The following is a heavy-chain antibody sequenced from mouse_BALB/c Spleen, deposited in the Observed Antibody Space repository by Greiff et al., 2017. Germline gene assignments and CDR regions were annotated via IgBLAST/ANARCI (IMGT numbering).Heavy chain of an antibody. CDR3: TNYGNYFDY. CDR2: IYPGSGST. CDR1: GYTLTSYW. V-gene: IGHV1S22*01. J-gene: IGHJ2*01. Sequence: LQQPGSELVRPGASVKLSCKASGYTLTSYWMHWVKQRPGQGLEWIGNIYPGSGSTNYDEKFKSKATLTVDTSSSTAYMQLSSLTSEDSAVYYCTNYGNYFDYWGQGTTLTVSS. D-gene: IGHD2-1*01.